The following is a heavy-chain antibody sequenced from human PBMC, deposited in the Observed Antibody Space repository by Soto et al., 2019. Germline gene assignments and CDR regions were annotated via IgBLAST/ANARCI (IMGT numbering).Heavy chain of an antibody. CDR2: TRNKAKSYTT. CDR3: ARDRYSYYDFWSGSLPYYYYGMDV. CDR1: GFTLSDHY. Sequence: GGSLRLSCATSGFTLSDHYMDWVRQAPGRGLEWVGRTRNKAKSYTTDYAASVKGRFTVSRDDSKNSVYLQMNSLKTEDTAVYYCARDRYSYYDFWSGSLPYYYYGMDVWGQGTTVTVSS. D-gene: IGHD3-3*01. V-gene: IGHV3-72*01. J-gene: IGHJ6*02.